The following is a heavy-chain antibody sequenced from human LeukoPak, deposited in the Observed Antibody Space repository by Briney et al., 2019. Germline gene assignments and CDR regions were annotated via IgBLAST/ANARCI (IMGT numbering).Heavy chain of an antibody. CDR2: IKQDGSIQ. CDR3: ATSYDSSGCD. J-gene: IGHJ4*02. D-gene: IGHD3-22*01. CDR1: GFTFSSFW. V-gene: IGHV3-7*01. Sequence: GSLRLSCTASGFTFSSFWMAWVRQAPGKGLEWVANIKQDGSIQHYGDSVKGRFTISRDNAKNSLYLQMSNLRAEDTALYYCATSYDSSGCDWGQGTLVTVSS.